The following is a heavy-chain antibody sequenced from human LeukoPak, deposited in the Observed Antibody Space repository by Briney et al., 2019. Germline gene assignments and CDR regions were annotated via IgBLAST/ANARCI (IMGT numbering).Heavy chain of an antibody. J-gene: IGHJ4*02. Sequence: GGSLRLSCAASGFTFSSYAMSWVRQAPGKGLEWVSAISRSGSSTYYADSVKGRFTISRDSSKNTLYLQMNSLRAEDTAVYYCAKDLGWIYYDTSGYFDHWGQGTLVTVSS. CDR3: AKDLGWIYYDTSGYFDH. D-gene: IGHD3-22*01. V-gene: IGHV3-23*01. CDR1: GFTFSSYA. CDR2: ISRSGSST.